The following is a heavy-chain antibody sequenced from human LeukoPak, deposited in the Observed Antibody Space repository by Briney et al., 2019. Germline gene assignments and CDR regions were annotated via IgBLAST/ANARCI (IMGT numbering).Heavy chain of an antibody. J-gene: IGHJ4*02. CDR1: GFTFGDYW. V-gene: IGHV3-74*01. Sequence: GGSLRLSCAASGFTFGDYWMHWVRQAPGKGLLWVSRISDDGSSANYADSVQGRFTISRDNAKNTVYLQMHSLRAEDTAVYYCVSGYCSSTTCYRGAYWGQGTLVTVSS. D-gene: IGHD2-2*03. CDR2: ISDDGSSA. CDR3: VSGYCSSTTCYRGAY.